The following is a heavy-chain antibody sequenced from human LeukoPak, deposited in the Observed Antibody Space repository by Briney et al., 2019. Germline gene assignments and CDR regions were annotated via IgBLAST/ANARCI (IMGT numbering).Heavy chain of an antibody. J-gene: IGHJ6*03. V-gene: IGHV3-23*01. D-gene: IGHD1-7*01. Sequence: GGSLRLSCAASGFTFSSYAMSWVRQAPGKGLEWVSAISGSGGSTYYADSVKGRFTISRDNSKNTLYLQMNSLRAEDTAVYYCAKGSGNSLYYYYYYMDVWGKGTTVTVSS. CDR3: AKGSGNSLYYYYYYMDV. CDR2: ISGSGGST. CDR1: GFTFSSYA.